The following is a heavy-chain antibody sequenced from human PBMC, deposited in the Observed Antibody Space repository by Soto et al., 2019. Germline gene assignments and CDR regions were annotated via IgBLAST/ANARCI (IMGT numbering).Heavy chain of an antibody. CDR3: ATPAEPLDKAMLKGLAH. Sequence: QVQLVQSGAEVKKPGSSVKVSCKASGGTFSNTAFIWVRQAPGQGLEWMGGIIPIFGAPNYAQKFQGRLMISADDSASNAYMELNTLTSEDTAVYYCATPAEPLDKAMLKGLAHWGQGTLVTVSS. D-gene: IGHD5-18*01. J-gene: IGHJ4*02. CDR1: GGTFSNTA. V-gene: IGHV1-69*01. CDR2: IIPIFGAP.